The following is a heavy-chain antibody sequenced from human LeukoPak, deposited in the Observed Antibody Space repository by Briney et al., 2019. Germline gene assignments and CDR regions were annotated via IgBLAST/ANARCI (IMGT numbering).Heavy chain of an antibody. J-gene: IGHJ4*02. CDR2: IYYSGST. V-gene: IGHV4-39*01. D-gene: IGHD1-26*01. CDR3: ARHVLEGATFFNY. CDR1: GGSISSSSYY. Sequence: SETLSLTCTVSGGSISSSSYYWGWIRQPPGKGLEWIGSIYYSGSTYYNPSLKSRVTISVDTSKNQFSLKLSSVTAADTAVYYCARHVLEGATFFNYWGQGTLVTVSS.